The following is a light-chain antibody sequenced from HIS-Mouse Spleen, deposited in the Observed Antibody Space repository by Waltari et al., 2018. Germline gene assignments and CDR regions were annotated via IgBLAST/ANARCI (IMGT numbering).Light chain of an antibody. CDR2: DDS. Sequence: SYELTQPPSVSVSPGQTARITCSGDALPKKYAYWYQQKSGQAPVLVIYDDSKRPSGIPERFSGSSSGTKATLTISGAQVEDEADYYCYSTDSSGNHRVFGGGTKLTVL. V-gene: IGLV3-10*01. CDR1: ALPKKY. J-gene: IGLJ2*01. CDR3: YSTDSSGNHRV.